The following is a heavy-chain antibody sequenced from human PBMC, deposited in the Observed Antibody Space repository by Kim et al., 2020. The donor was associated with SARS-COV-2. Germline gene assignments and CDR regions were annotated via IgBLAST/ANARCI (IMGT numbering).Heavy chain of an antibody. J-gene: IGHJ4*02. CDR3: ARVASSLDYDSSGYYPL. Sequence: SETLSLTCAVSGGSISSSNWWSWVRQLPGKGLEWIGEIYHSGSTNYNPSLKSRVTISVDKSKNQFSLKLSSVTAADTAVYYCARVASSLDYDSSGYYPLWGQGTLVTVSS. CDR1: GGSISSSNW. CDR2: IYHSGST. V-gene: IGHV4-4*02. D-gene: IGHD3-22*01.